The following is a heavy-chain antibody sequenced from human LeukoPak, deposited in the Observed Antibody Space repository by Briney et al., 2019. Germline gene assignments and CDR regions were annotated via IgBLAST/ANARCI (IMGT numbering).Heavy chain of an antibody. V-gene: IGHV4-34*01. CDR2: INHSGRT. D-gene: IGHD5-12*01. Sequence: SETLSLTCAVYGGSFSGYYWSWIRQPPGKGLEWIGEINHSGRTNYNPSLKSRVTISVDSSKNQFSLKLSSVTAADTAVYYCARLGYSGYAIDYWGQGTLVTVSS. CDR1: GGSFSGYY. CDR3: ARLGYSGYAIDY. J-gene: IGHJ4*02.